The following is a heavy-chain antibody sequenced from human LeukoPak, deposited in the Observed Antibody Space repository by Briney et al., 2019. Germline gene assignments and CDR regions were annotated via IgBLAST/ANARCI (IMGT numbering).Heavy chain of an antibody. CDR2: ISGSGGST. CDR1: GYTFTSYG. J-gene: IGHJ4*02. CDR3: AKRVFDWLFYFDY. D-gene: IGHD3-9*01. V-gene: IGHV3-23*01. Sequence: SCKASGYTFTSYGMSWVRQAPGKGREWVSAISGSGGSTYYADSVKGRFTISRDNSKNTLYLQMNSLRAEDTAVYYCAKRVFDWLFYFDYWGQGTLVTVSS.